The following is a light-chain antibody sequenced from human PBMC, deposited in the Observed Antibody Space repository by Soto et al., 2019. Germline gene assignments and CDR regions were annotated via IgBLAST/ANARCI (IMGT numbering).Light chain of an antibody. J-gene: IGKJ1*01. CDR3: QQSYSTWWT. CDR1: QGISSA. CDR2: DAS. Sequence: AIHLTQSPSSLSASVGDRVTITCRASQGISSALAWYQQKPGKAPKLLIYDASSLESGVPARFSGSGSGTDFTLTISSLQPEDFATYYCQQSYSTWWTFGQGTKVDIK. V-gene: IGKV1-13*02.